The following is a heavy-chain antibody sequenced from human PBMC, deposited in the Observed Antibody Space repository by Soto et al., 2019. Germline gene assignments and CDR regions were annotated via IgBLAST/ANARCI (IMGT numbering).Heavy chain of an antibody. CDR1: GFRFSSSG. CDR3: AKDLHEFASFCFYGMDV. Sequence: GGSLRLSCAASGFRFSSSGIHWVRQAPGKGLEWVAVIVYDGNKKEYADSVKGRFTISRDNSKDTVYLQMNSLRPEDTGVYYGAKDLHEFASFCFYGMDVWGQVTTVTVSS. V-gene: IGHV3-30*18. J-gene: IGHJ6*02. CDR2: IVYDGNKK. D-gene: IGHD2-15*01.